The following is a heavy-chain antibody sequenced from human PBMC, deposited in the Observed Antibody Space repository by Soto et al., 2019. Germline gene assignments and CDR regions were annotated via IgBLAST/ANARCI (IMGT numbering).Heavy chain of an antibody. CDR2: IDPSDSYT. V-gene: IGHV5-10-1*01. J-gene: IGHJ4*02. D-gene: IGHD3-22*01. CDR1: GYSFTSYW. CDR3: AVYDSSGAVFDY. Sequence: GESLKISCXGSGYSFTSYWISWVRQMPGKGLEWMGRIDPSDSYTNYSPSFQGHVTISADKSISTAYLQWSSLKASDTAMYYCAVYDSSGAVFDYWGQGTLVTVSS.